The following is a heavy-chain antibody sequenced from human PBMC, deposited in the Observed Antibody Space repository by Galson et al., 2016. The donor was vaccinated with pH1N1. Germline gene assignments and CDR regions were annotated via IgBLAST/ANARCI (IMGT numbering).Heavy chain of an antibody. V-gene: IGHV4-39*01. Sequence: SETLSLTCSVSGGSTKSSDYYWGWVRQPPGKGLEWIASIYYSGITHYKESLKSRLLISVDTSKNQFSLRLTSVTAADTAVYFCLRRTRFSSRRAVDFDYWGQGIQVIVSS. CDR3: LRRTRFSSRRAVDFDY. CDR2: IYYSGIT. CDR1: GGSTKSSDYY. J-gene: IGHJ4*02. D-gene: IGHD2-15*01.